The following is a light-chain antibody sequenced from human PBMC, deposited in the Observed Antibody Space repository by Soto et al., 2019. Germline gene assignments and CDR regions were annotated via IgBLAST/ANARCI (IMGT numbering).Light chain of an antibody. CDR2: AAS. CDR3: QQYNDWPRT. V-gene: IGKV3-15*01. Sequence: EIVMTQSPGTLSVSAGERATLSCRASQSVGGDLAWYQQKPGQAPRLLIYAASTRATGIPGTFSGSGSGTEFSLTISTLQSEDFAVYYCQQYNDWPRTFGQGTRIEIK. CDR1: QSVGGD. J-gene: IGKJ1*01.